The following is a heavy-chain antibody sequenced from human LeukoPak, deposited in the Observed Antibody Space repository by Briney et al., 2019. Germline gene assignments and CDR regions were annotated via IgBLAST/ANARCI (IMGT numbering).Heavy chain of an antibody. J-gene: IGHJ4*01. V-gene: IGHV1-69*13. D-gene: IGHD4-17*01. Sequence: GASVTVSFTASGVTFISSDINWVRQAPGQGLEWMGAIIPLVGTANYAQKFQGRVTINADESTSTASMELSSLRSEDTAVYYCARGHYGGTSWGHGTLVTVSS. CDR1: GVTFISSD. CDR2: IIPLVGTA. CDR3: ARGHYGGTS.